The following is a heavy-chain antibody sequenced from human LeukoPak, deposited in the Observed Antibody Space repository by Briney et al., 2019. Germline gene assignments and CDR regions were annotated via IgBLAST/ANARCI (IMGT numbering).Heavy chain of an antibody. CDR1: GSTFSSYA. CDR2: ISSSNYI. J-gene: IGHJ1*01. D-gene: IGHD4-17*01. Sequence: PGGSLRLSCAASGSTFSSYAMSWVRQAPGKGLEWVSSISSSNYIYYADSVKGRFSISRDDAKNSLFLQMNGLRAEDTAVYYCARDMTTATTCYLQHWGQGTLVTVSS. CDR3: ARDMTTATTCYLQH. V-gene: IGHV3-21*01.